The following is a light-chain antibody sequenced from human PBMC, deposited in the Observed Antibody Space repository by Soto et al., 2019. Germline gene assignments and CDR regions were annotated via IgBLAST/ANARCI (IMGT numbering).Light chain of an antibody. Sequence: DLQMTQSPSSLSASVGERVTITCRASESISNNLNWYQQKPGKAPKLLIYAASTLQSGVPSRFSGGGSGTDFTLTIGSLQPEDFTTYYCQQTYSTPRGAFGQGTKVEIK. CDR2: AAS. CDR1: ESISNN. J-gene: IGKJ1*01. V-gene: IGKV1-39*01. CDR3: QQTYSTPRGA.